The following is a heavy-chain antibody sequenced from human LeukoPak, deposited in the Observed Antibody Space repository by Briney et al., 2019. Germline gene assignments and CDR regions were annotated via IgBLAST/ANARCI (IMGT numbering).Heavy chain of an antibody. J-gene: IGHJ5*02. CDR2: ISYDGSNK. CDR1: GFTFSSYG. D-gene: IGHD6-6*01. CDR3: ARAGEYSSSLSWFDP. V-gene: IGHV3-30*03. Sequence: GRSLRLSCAASGFTFSSYGMHWVRQAPGKGLEWVAVISYDGSNKYYADSVKGRFTISRDNAKKSLYLQMNSLRAEDTAVYYCARAGEYSSSLSWFDPWGQGTLVTVSS.